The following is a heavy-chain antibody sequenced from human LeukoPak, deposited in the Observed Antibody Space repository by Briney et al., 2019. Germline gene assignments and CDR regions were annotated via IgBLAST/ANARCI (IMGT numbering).Heavy chain of an antibody. J-gene: IGHJ3*02. CDR1: GFTFSSYE. Sequence: GGSLRLSCAASGFTFSSYEMNWVRQAPGKGLEWVSYISISGSTIYNADSVKGRFTISRDNAKNSLYLQMNSLRAEDTAVYYCARGGGSCCPFNAFDIWGQGTMVTVSS. V-gene: IGHV3-48*03. D-gene: IGHD2-15*01. CDR2: ISISGSTI. CDR3: ARGGGSCCPFNAFDI.